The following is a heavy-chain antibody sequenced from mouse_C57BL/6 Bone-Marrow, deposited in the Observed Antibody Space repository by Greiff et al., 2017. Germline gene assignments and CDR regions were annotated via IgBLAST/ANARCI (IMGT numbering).Heavy chain of an antibody. Sequence: VMLVESGAELARPGASVKLSCKASGYTFTSYGISWVKQRTGQGLEWIGEIYPRSGNTYYNEKFKGKATLTADKSSSTAYMELRSLTSEDSAVYFCARITIVTPWFAYWGQGTLVTVSA. D-gene: IGHD2-5*01. CDR3: ARITIVTPWFAY. CDR2: IYPRSGNT. CDR1: GYTFTSYG. V-gene: IGHV1-81*01. J-gene: IGHJ3*01.